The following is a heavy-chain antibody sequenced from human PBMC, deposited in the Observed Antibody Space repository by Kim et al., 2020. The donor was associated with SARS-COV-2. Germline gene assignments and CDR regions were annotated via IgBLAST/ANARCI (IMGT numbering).Heavy chain of an antibody. Sequence: SETLSLTCTVSGGSISSGGYYWSWIRQHPGKGLEWIGYIYYSGSTYYNPSLKSRVTISVDTSKNQFSLKLSSVTAADTAVYYCATRQVVVAGTPDYYYGMDVWAQGTSVTVSS. V-gene: IGHV4-31*03. CDR2: IYYSGST. CDR1: GGSISSGGYY. J-gene: IGHJ6*02. D-gene: IGHD2-15*01. CDR3: ATRQVVVAGTPDYYYGMDV.